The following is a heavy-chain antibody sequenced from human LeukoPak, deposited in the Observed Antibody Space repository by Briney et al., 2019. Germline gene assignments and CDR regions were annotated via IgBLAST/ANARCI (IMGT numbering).Heavy chain of an antibody. CDR3: ARDRRYNTAPHDAFDI. CDR2: IYHSGST. V-gene: IGHV4-38-2*02. J-gene: IGHJ3*02. D-gene: IGHD1-14*01. Sequence: PSETLSLTCTVSGYSISSGYYWGWIRQPPGKGLEWIGSIYHSGSTYYNPSLKSRVTISIDTSKNQFSLKLTSVTAADTAVYYCARDRRYNTAPHDAFDIWGQGTVVTVSS. CDR1: GYSISSGYY.